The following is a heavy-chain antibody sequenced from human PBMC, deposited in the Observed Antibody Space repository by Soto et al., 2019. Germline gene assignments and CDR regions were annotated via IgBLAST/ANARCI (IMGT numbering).Heavy chain of an antibody. CDR1: GGSISSSNW. J-gene: IGHJ5*02. Sequence: TSETLSLTCAVSGGSISSSNWWSWVRQPPGKGLEWIGEIYHSGSTNYNPSLKSRVTISVDKSKNQFSLKLSSVTAADTAVYYCARARRAAAGTRWFDPWGQGTLVT. V-gene: IGHV4-4*02. D-gene: IGHD6-13*01. CDR3: ARARRAAAGTRWFDP. CDR2: IYHSGST.